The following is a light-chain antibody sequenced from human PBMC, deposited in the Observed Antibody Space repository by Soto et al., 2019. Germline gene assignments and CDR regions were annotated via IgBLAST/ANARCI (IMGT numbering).Light chain of an antibody. CDR1: QSVGSN. V-gene: IGKV3-15*01. J-gene: IGKJ1*01. CDR2: GAS. Sequence: EIVMTQVPATLSVSPGESATLSCRASQSVGSNLAWYQQKPGQAPRLLMYGASTRATGIPARFSGSGSGTGFSLIISSLRSEDFAVYYCQQYNKWPRTFGQGTKVEIK. CDR3: QQYNKWPRT.